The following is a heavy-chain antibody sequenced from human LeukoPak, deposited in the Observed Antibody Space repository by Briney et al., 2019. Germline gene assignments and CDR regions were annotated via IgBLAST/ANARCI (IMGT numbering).Heavy chain of an antibody. Sequence: TGGSLRLSCAASGFTFSSYWMHWVRQAPGKGLVWVSRINSDGSGTRYADSVKGRFTISRDNAKNTLYLQMNTLRAEDTAVYCCARDSGTTDFDYWGQGTLVTVSS. CDR2: INSDGSGT. D-gene: IGHD2/OR15-2a*01. V-gene: IGHV3-74*01. J-gene: IGHJ4*02. CDR3: ARDSGTTDFDY. CDR1: GFTFSSYW.